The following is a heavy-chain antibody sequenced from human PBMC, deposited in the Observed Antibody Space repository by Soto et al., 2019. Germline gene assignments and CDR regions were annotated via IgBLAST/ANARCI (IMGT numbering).Heavy chain of an antibody. V-gene: IGHV3-23*01. Sequence: LRLSCAASGFTLSSYGMSWVRQAPGKGLEWVSAISGSGGSTYYADSVKGRFTISRDNSKNTLYLQMNSLRAEDTAVYYCAKGAYYHGSGSYFPFDYWGQGTLVTVS. CDR2: ISGSGGST. J-gene: IGHJ4*02. CDR1: GFTLSSYG. CDR3: AKGAYYHGSGSYFPFDY. D-gene: IGHD3-10*01.